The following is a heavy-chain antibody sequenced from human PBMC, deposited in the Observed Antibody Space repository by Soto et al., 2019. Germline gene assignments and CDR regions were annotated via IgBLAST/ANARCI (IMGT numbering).Heavy chain of an antibody. CDR1: GGSISSGGYS. CDR2: IYHSGST. CDR3: ARGGGNGDYEQAWDY. J-gene: IGHJ4*02. D-gene: IGHD4-17*01. Sequence: PSETLSLTCAVSGGSISSGGYSWSWIRQPPGKGLEWIGYIYHSGSTYYNPSLKSRVTISVDRSKNQFSLKLSSVTAADTAVYYCARGGGNGDYEQAWDYWGQGTLVTVSS. V-gene: IGHV4-30-2*01.